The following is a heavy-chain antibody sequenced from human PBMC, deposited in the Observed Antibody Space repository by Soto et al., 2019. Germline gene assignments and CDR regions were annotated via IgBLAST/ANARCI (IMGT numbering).Heavy chain of an antibody. CDR1: GFTFSSYS. J-gene: IGHJ3*02. Sequence: RGSLRLSCAASGFTFSSYSMNWVRQAPGKGLEWVSYISSSSSTIYYADSVKGRFTISRDNAKNSLYLQMNSLRAEDTAVYYCASRYSGYDWHDAFDIWGQGTMVTVSS. V-gene: IGHV3-48*01. D-gene: IGHD5-12*01. CDR2: ISSSSSTI. CDR3: ASRYSGYDWHDAFDI.